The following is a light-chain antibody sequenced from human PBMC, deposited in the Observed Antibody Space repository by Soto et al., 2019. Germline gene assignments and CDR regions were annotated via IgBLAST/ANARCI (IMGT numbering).Light chain of an antibody. V-gene: IGKV3-20*01. CDR3: QQSYSTPALT. CDR2: GAS. CDR1: QNISSRY. Sequence: EIVLTQSPGTLSLSPGERATLSCRASQNISSRYLAWYQQKPGQAPRLLIYGASSRATGIPDRFSGSGSGTDFTLTISSLQPEDFATYYCQQSYSTPALTFGGGTKVEIK. J-gene: IGKJ4*01.